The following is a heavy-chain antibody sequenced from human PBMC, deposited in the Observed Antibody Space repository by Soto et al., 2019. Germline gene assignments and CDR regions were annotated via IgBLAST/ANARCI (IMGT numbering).Heavy chain of an antibody. V-gene: IGHV3-49*04. CDR2: IRSKAYGGTT. CDR1: GFTFGDYA. J-gene: IGHJ1*01. Sequence: GESLRLSCTASGFTFGDYAMSWVRQAPGKGLEWVGFIRSKAYGGTTEYAASVKGRFTISRDDSKSIAYLQMNSLKTEDTAVYYCTREHNSSSWYYFQHWGQGTLVTVSS. D-gene: IGHD6-13*01. CDR3: TREHNSSSWYYFQH.